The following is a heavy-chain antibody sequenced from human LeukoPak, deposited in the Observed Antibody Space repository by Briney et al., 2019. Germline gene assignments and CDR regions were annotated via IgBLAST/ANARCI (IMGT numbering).Heavy chain of an antibody. V-gene: IGHV1-18*04. J-gene: IGHJ4*02. Sequence: ASVKVSCKASGYTFTTYGISWVRQAPGQGLEWMGWISAYNDNTDFAQNFQGRVTMTTDKSTSTAYMALRSLRSDDTAVYYCATEGANIPAPGLYRGQGTLVTVSS. CDR3: ATEGANIPAPGLY. CDR1: GYTFTTYG. CDR2: ISAYNDNT. D-gene: IGHD6-13*01.